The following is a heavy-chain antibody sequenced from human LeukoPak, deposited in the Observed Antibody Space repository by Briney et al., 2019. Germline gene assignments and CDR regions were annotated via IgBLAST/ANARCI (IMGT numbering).Heavy chain of an antibody. D-gene: IGHD3-3*01. CDR3: ARMESDYYYYYGMDV. Sequence: SETLSLTCAVSGGSISSGGYSWSWIRQPPGKGLEWIGYIYHSGSTYYNPSLKSRVTISVDTSKNQFSLKLSSVTAADTAVYYCARMESDYYYYYGMDVWGQGTTVTVSS. J-gene: IGHJ6*02. CDR2: IYHSGST. CDR1: GGSISSGGYS. V-gene: IGHV4-30-2*02.